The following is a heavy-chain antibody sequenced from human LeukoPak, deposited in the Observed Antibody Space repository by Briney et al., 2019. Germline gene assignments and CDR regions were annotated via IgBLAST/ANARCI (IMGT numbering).Heavy chain of an antibody. Sequence: ASVKVSCKASGYTFTGYYMHWVRQAPGQGLEWMGWINPNSGGTNYAQKFQGRVSMTRNTSISTAYMELSRLRSDDTAVYYCARVGATGTTSPFDYWGQGTLVTVSS. V-gene: IGHV1-2*02. CDR3: ARVGATGTTSPFDY. CDR1: GYTFTGYY. D-gene: IGHD1-1*01. CDR2: INPNSGGT. J-gene: IGHJ4*02.